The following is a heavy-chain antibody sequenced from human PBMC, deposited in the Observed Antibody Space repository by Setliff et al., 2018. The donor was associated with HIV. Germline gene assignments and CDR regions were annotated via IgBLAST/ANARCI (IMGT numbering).Heavy chain of an antibody. Sequence: PGESLKISCEASGYIFTDYWIGWVRQMPGKGLEWMGIIYPGDSDTRYSPSFQGQVTFSADKSISAVYLQWDSLKASDSGIYYCARAPRSPLRWRDNLLSSSSFFMDVWGKGTTVTVSS. CDR1: GYIFTDYW. CDR2: IYPGDSDT. V-gene: IGHV5-51*01. J-gene: IGHJ6*03. CDR3: ARAPRSPLRWRDNLLSSSSFFMDV. D-gene: IGHD2-21*01.